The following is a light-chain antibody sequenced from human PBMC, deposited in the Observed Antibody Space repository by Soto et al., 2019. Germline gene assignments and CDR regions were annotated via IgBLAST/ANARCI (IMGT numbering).Light chain of an antibody. J-gene: IGKJ4*01. CDR2: AAS. V-gene: IGKV1-12*01. Sequence: DIQMTQSPSSVSASVGDTVTITCRASQDIGTWLAWYQQEPGKAPKLLIHAASSLQSGVSSRFSGSGSGTDFTLTIRSLQPEDFGTYYCQKANIFPLTFGGGTKVEIK. CDR1: QDIGTW. CDR3: QKANIFPLT.